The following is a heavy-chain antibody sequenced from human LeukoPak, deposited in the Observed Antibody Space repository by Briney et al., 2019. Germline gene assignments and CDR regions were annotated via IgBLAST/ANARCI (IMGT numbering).Heavy chain of an antibody. CDR3: ARVSLVHWFDP. CDR2: IYHSGST. CDR1: GYSISSGYY. J-gene: IGHJ5*02. Sequence: SETLSLTCTVSGYSISSGYYWGWIRQPPGKGLEWIGSIYHSGSTYYNPSLKSRVTISVDTSKYQFSLRLSSVTAADTAVYYCARVSLVHWFDPWGQGTLVTVSS. V-gene: IGHV4-38-2*02. D-gene: IGHD2-2*01.